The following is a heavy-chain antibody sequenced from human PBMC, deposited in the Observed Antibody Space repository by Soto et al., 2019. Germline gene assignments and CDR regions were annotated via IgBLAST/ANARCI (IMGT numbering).Heavy chain of an antibody. J-gene: IGHJ6*03. V-gene: IGHV3-11*01. CDR1: GFTFSDYY. CDR2: ISSSGSTI. Sequence: GGSLRLSCAASGFTFSDYYMSWIRQAPGKGLEWVSYISSSGSTIYYADSVKGRFTISRDNAKNSLYLQMNSLRAEDTAVYYCASLGYGSGSYYYYYYYMDVWGKGTTVTVSS. D-gene: IGHD3-10*01. CDR3: ASLGYGSGSYYYYYYYMDV.